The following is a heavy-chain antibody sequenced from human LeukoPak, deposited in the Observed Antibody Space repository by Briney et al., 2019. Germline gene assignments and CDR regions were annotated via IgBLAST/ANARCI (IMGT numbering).Heavy chain of an antibody. CDR1: GGSISSYY. CDR3: ARHSSSYEELGFDY. CDR2: IYTSGST. D-gene: IGHD6-6*01. Sequence: SETLSLTCTVSGGSISSYYWSWIRQPPGKGLEWIGYIYTSGSTNYNPSLKSRVTISVDTSKNQFSLKLSSVTAADTAVYYCARHSSSYEELGFDYWGQGTLVSVSS. J-gene: IGHJ4*02. V-gene: IGHV4-4*09.